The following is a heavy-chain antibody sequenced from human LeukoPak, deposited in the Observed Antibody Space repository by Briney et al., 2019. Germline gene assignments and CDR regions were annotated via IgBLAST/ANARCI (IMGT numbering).Heavy chain of an antibody. CDR1: GYTFISYY. CDR2: INHSGSST. V-gene: IGHV1-46*01. Sequence: ASVKVSCKASGYTFISYYMRWVRHAPGQGLGRMAIINHSGSSTSYAQKFKGRVTMTRDKSKSTVYMQMSSLRAEDTAVYYCARSRSNSYLLGYWGQGTLVTVSS. J-gene: IGHJ4*02. CDR3: ARSRSNSYLLGY. D-gene: IGHD2-2*01.